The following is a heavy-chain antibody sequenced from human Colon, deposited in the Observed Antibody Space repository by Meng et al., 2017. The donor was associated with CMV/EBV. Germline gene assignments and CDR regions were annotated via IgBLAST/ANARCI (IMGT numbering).Heavy chain of an antibody. Sequence: QVQQQQWGPRLLKPSDTLSLTCAVYGGSFSGYYWSWIRQPPGKGLEWIGEINHSGSTNYNPSLKSRVTISVDTSKNQFSLKLSSVTAADTAVYYCARGLYGSGRHQIDYWGQGTLVTVSS. CDR2: INHSGST. V-gene: IGHV4-34*01. D-gene: IGHD3-10*01. CDR3: ARGLYGSGRHQIDY. CDR1: GGSFSGYY. J-gene: IGHJ4*02.